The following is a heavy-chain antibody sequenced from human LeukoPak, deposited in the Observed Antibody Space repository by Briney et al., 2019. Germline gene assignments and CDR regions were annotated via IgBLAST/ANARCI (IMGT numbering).Heavy chain of an antibody. D-gene: IGHD2-15*01. V-gene: IGHV4-59*08. CDR2: IYHSGST. J-gene: IGHJ3*02. Sequence: SETLSLTCTVSGGSISSYYWSWIRQPPGKGLEWIGNIYHSGSTYYNPSLKSRVTISVDTSKNQFSLKLISVTAADTAVYYCARILGAYCSGGSCPDAFDIWGQGTMVTVSS. CDR1: GGSISSYY. CDR3: ARILGAYCSGGSCPDAFDI.